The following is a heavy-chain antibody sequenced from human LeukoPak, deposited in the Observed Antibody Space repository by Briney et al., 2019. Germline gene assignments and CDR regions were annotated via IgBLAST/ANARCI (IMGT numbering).Heavy chain of an antibody. CDR2: IYPGDSDT. D-gene: IGHD3-22*01. CDR3: ARQPREYYYDSSGYGPIDY. CDR1: GYSFTSYW. V-gene: IGHV5-51*01. Sequence: GESLKISCKGSGYSFTSYWIGWVRQMPGKGLEWMGIIYPGDSDTRYSPSFQGQVTISADKSISTAYLQWSSLKASDTAMYYCARQPREYYYDSSGYGPIDYWSQGTLVTVSS. J-gene: IGHJ4*02.